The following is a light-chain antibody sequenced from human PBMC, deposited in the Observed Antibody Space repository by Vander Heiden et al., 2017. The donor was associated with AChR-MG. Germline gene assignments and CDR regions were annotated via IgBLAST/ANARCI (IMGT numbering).Light chain of an antibody. J-gene: IGLJ3*02. CDR2: GEH. V-gene: IGLV3-19*01. Sequence: SSELTQDPAVSVALGQTVRITCPGDSLRSDQASRYRQKPAQAPVLVIYGEHSRLSAIPDRFSRSSSGNTASLTSTGAQAEEEADDDCNSRYGNGNFRGVMFGGGTKLTVL. CDR1: SLRSDQ. CDR3: NSRYGNGNFRGVM.